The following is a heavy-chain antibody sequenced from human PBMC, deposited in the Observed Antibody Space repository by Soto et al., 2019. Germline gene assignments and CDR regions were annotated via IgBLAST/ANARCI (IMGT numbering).Heavy chain of an antibody. Sequence: QLQLVESGGGVVQPGTSLRLSCVASGFRFSDNNMHWVRQAPGKGLEWLAAILYDGSNKYYADSVKGRFTISRDNSKNTLYLQINSPRPEDTAVYYCARGRSETGRYHDNWFDPWGQGTPVTVSS. CDR2: ILYDGSNK. V-gene: IGHV3-30*03. CDR3: ARGRSETGRYHDNWFDP. J-gene: IGHJ5*02. CDR1: GFRFSDNN. D-gene: IGHD1-26*01.